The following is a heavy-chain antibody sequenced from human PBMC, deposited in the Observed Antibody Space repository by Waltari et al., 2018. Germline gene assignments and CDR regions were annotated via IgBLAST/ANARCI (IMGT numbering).Heavy chain of an antibody. V-gene: IGHV6-1*01. Sequence: QVQLQQSGPGLVKPSQTLSLTCAISGDSVSSNNAAWNGNVQSPSRGLEWLRRTYYRSKWYNEYAVSVKSRITINPDTSKNQFSLQLNSVTPEDTAVYYCAREGSYYGTTNAFDIWGQGTMVTVSS. CDR3: AREGSYYGTTNAFDI. CDR1: GDSVSSNNAA. J-gene: IGHJ3*02. CDR2: TYYRSKWYN. D-gene: IGHD1-1*01.